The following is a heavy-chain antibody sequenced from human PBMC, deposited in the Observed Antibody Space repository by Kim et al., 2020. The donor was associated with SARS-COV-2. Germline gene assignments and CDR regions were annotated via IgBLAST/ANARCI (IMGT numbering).Heavy chain of an antibody. Sequence: GGSLRLSCAASGFTFSTYAMSWVRQAPGKGLEWVSAIRGSGSSTYYADSVKGRFTISRDNSKNTLYLQMNSLRAEDTAVYYCAKAAVLRYFEWLLSAPDYWGQGTLVTVSS. CDR1: GFTFSTYA. CDR2: IRGSGSST. V-gene: IGHV3-23*01. J-gene: IGHJ4*02. CDR3: AKAAVLRYFEWLLSAPDY. D-gene: IGHD3-9*01.